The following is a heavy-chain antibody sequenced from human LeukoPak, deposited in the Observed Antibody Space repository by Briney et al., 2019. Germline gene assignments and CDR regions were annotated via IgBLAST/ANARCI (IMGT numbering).Heavy chain of an antibody. CDR2: IYPGDSAT. D-gene: IGHD5-18*01. V-gene: IGHV5-51*01. CDR1: GYSFTKYW. Sequence: GESLKISCKGSGYSFTKYWIAWVRHMPGKGLEWMGIIYPGDSATRYSPSFQGQVTISVDKSISTAYLQWSSLKASDTAMYYCAIHDTSKGMDVWGQGTTVTVS. CDR3: AIHDTSKGMDV. J-gene: IGHJ6*02.